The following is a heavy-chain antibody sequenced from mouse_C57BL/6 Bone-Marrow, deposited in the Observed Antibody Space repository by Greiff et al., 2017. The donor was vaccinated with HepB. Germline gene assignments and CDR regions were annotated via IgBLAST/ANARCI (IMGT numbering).Heavy chain of an antibody. V-gene: IGHV1-15*01. J-gene: IGHJ4*01. Sequence: VKLVESGAELVRPGASVTLSCKASGYTFTDYEMHWVKQTPVHGLEWIGAIDPETGGTAYNQKFKGKAILTADKSSSTAYMELRSLTSEDSAVYYCTRRRVVARAMDYWGQGTSVTVSS. D-gene: IGHD1-1*01. CDR2: IDPETGGT. CDR3: TRRRVVARAMDY. CDR1: GYTFTDYE.